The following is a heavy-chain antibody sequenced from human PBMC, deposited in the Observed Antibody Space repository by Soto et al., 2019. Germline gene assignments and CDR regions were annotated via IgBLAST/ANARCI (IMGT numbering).Heavy chain of an antibody. J-gene: IGHJ4*02. Sequence: ASVKVSCKASGYTFTSYDINWVRQATGQGLEWMGWMNPNSGNTGYAQKFQGRVTMTRNTSISTAYMELSSLRSEDTAVHYCARAHYYDSSGYYPNFDYWGQGTLVTVSS. CDR2: MNPNSGNT. D-gene: IGHD3-22*01. CDR1: GYTFTSYD. V-gene: IGHV1-8*01. CDR3: ARAHYYDSSGYYPNFDY.